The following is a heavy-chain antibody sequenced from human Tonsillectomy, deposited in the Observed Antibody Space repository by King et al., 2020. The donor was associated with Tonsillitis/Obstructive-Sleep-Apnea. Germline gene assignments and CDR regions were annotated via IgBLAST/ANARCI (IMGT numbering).Heavy chain of an antibody. J-gene: IGHJ6*02. D-gene: IGHD5-18*01. Sequence: VQLVESGGGVVQPGRSLRLSCAASGFTFSSYGMHWVRQAPGKGLERVALISYDGGNKYYADSVKGRFTISRDNSKNTLYVQMNSLRAEDTAVYYCAKEVQLWLSGMDVWGQGTTVTVSS. V-gene: IGHV3-30*18. CDR1: GFTFSSYG. CDR2: ISYDGGNK. CDR3: AKEVQLWLSGMDV.